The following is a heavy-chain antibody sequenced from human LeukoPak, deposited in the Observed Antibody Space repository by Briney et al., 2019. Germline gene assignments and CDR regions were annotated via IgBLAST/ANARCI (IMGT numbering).Heavy chain of an antibody. V-gene: IGHV4-34*01. CDR1: GGSFSGYY. D-gene: IGHD3-3*01. Sequence: SETLSLPCAVYGGSFSGYYWSWIRQPPGKGLEWIGEINHSGSHNYNPSLKSRVTISVDTSKIYFSLKLSSVAAADTAVYYCARTLFWSGFLSWGQGTLVTVSS. J-gene: IGHJ5*02. CDR2: INHSGSH. CDR3: ARTLFWSGFLS.